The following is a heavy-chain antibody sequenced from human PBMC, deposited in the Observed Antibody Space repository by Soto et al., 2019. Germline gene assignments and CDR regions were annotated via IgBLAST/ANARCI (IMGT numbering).Heavy chain of an antibody. J-gene: IGHJ4*02. CDR3: ARGQEGVVATH. D-gene: IGHD5-12*01. CDR1: GGSLSGYY. V-gene: IGHV4-34*01. CDR2: VKDGGHT. Sequence: QVQLQQWGAGLLKPSETLSLNCAVTGGSLSGYYWSWIRQPPGKGLEWIGEVKDGGHTNYSPSLRGRVPISSHTSNPQFSLRLNSVTAADTGVYYCARGQEGVVATHWDQGSLVTVSS.